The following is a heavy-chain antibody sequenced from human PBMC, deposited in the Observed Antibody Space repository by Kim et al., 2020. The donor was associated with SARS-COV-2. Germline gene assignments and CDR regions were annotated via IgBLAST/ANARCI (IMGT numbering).Heavy chain of an antibody. D-gene: IGHD3-10*01. CDR1: GFTLSSYS. V-gene: IGHV3-48*04. CDR2: ISSSSRTI. J-gene: IGHJ3*02. Sequence: GGSLRLSCAASGFTLSSYSMNWVRQAPGKGLEWVSYISSSSRTIYYADSVKGRFTISRDNAKNSLYLQMNSLRAEYTAVYYWARDRWYYYGSGTSSRHDAFDIWGQGTLVTVSS. CDR3: ARDRWYYYGSGTSSRHDAFDI.